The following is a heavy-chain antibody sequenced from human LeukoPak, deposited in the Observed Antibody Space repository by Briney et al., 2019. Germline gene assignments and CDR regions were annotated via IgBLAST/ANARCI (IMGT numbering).Heavy chain of an antibody. V-gene: IGHV3-23*01. CDR1: GFTFSTYA. Sequence: GGSLRLSCAASGFTFSTYAMTWVRQAPGKGLEWVSTISSGDDYTYYADSVKGRFTISRDNSKSTLYLQMNSLRAEDTAVYYCAREPNNVVTPAGFDYWGQGTLVTVSS. CDR3: AREPNNVVTPAGFDY. D-gene: IGHD2-2*01. CDR2: ISSGDDYT. J-gene: IGHJ4*02.